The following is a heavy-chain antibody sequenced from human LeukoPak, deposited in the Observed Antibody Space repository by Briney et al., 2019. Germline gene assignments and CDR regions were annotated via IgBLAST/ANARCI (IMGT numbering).Heavy chain of an antibody. D-gene: IGHD2-2*01. CDR1: GYTFNDYY. Sequence: ASVKVSCKASGYTFNDYYMHWVRQAPGQGLEWMGWLNPKSGGRSYAQRFQDRVTMTRDTSISTAYMELSRRRSADTAVYYCATGERLVPAAMWFDYWGQGTLVTISS. CDR2: LNPKSGGR. J-gene: IGHJ4*02. CDR3: ATGERLVPAAMWFDY. V-gene: IGHV1-2*02.